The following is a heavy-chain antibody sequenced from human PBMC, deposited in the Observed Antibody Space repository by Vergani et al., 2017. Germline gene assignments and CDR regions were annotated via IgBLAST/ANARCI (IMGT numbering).Heavy chain of an antibody. CDR3: ARPLYIAVGGMYFQH. J-gene: IGHJ1*01. CDR1: RSTFKTYS. D-gene: IGHD6-19*01. Sequence: QGQLVESGGGIVQPGRSLTLSCVASRSTFKTYSMHWVRQAPGKGLEWVGLIYYDGSNAYYADSVKGRFTISRDNSKNTLYLQMNSLRAEDTAVYYCARPLYIAVGGMYFQHWGQGTLVTVSS. CDR2: IYYDGSNA. V-gene: IGHV3-33*01.